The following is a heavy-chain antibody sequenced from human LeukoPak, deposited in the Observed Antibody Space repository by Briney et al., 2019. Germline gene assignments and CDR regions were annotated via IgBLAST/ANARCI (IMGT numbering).Heavy chain of an antibody. V-gene: IGHV3-74*01. Sequence: PGGSLRLSCAGSGFTLSSYWMHWVRQGPGKGLVWVSRIYSEGSRTTYADSVRGRFTISRDNAKNSLYLQMNSLRADDTAVYYCARDYGGSSPFDYWGQGTLVTVSS. CDR1: GFTLSSYW. CDR3: ARDYGGSSPFDY. J-gene: IGHJ4*02. CDR2: IYSEGSRT. D-gene: IGHD4-23*01.